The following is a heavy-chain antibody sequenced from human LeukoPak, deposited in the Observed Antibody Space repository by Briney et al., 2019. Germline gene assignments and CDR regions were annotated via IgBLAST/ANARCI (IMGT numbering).Heavy chain of an antibody. CDR2: INHSGST. D-gene: IGHD5-18*01. Sequence: SGTLSLTCAVSGGSFSSYYLSWIRQPPGKGLEWISEINHSGSTNYNPALKSRVTISVDTPNNNFSLKQITVTAADTAVYYCARGRRGYSYGYDLDYWGQGTLVTVSS. J-gene: IGHJ4*02. CDR1: GGSFSSYY. V-gene: IGHV4-34*01. CDR3: ARGRRGYSYGYDLDY.